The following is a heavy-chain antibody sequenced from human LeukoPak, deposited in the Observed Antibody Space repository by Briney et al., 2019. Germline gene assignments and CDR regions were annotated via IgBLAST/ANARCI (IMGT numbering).Heavy chain of an antibody. CDR1: GYTFTGYY. Sequence: GASVKVSCKASGYTFTGYYMHWLRQAPGQGLEWVGWIDPNSGGTNYAQKFQGRVTMTRDTSISTAYMEVSRLTSDDTAVYYCARDRVGVATITAYWGQGTLVTVSS. CDR2: IDPNSGGT. D-gene: IGHD5-12*01. CDR3: ARDRVGVATITAY. J-gene: IGHJ4*02. V-gene: IGHV1-2*02.